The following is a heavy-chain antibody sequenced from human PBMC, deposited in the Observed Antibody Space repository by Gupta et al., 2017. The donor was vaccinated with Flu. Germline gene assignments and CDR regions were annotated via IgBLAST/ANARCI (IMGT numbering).Heavy chain of an antibody. CDR1: GFTFSSSG. CDR2: ISYDGSNK. J-gene: IGHJ4*02. D-gene: IGHD6-19*01. Sequence: QVQLVESGGGVVQPGRSLRLSCAASGFTFSSSGMHWVRQAPGKGLEGVAVISYDGSNKYYADSVKGRFTISRDNSKNTLYLQMNSLRAEDTAVYYCAKEIAVAGHADYWGQGTLVTVSS. V-gene: IGHV3-30*18. CDR3: AKEIAVAGHADY.